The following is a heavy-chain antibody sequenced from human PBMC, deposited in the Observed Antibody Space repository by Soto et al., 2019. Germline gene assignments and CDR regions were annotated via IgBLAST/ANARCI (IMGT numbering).Heavy chain of an antibody. J-gene: IGHJ6*02. V-gene: IGHV1-3*01. Sequence: QVPLVQSGAEVKKPGASVKVSCKASGYTFTSYAMHWVRQAPGQRLEWMGWINAGNGNTKYSQKFQGRVTITRDTSASTAYMELSSLRSEDTAVYYCASNIRSSSWDYYYYYGMDVWGQGTTVTVSS. CDR3: ASNIRSSSWDYYYYYGMDV. CDR1: GYTFTSYA. CDR2: INAGNGNT. D-gene: IGHD6-6*01.